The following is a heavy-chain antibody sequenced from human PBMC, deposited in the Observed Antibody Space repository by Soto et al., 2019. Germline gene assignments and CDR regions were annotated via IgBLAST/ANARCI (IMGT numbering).Heavy chain of an antibody. D-gene: IGHD3-3*01. V-gene: IGHV1-18*01. CDR2: ISAYNGNT. J-gene: IGHJ4*02. CDR3: AREEAYYDFWSGYYTGLDY. Sequence: QVQLVQSGAEVKKPGASVKVSCKASGYTFTSYGISWVRQAPGQGLEWMGWISAYNGNTNYAQKRQGRVTMTTDTSTSTAYMELRSLRSDDTAVYYCAREEAYYDFWSGYYTGLDYWGQGTLVTVSS. CDR1: GYTFTSYG.